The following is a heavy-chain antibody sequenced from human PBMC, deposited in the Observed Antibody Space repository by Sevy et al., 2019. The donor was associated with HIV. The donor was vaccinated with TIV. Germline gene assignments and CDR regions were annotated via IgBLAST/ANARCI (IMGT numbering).Heavy chain of an antibody. CDR1: GFTISDYY. CDR2: ISGSGDTI. CDR3: ARDHVKDGDLGDYYYYAFDV. J-gene: IGHJ6*02. D-gene: IGHD4-17*01. V-gene: IGHV3-11*01. Sequence: GGSLRLSCAASGFTISDYYMSWIRQAPGKGLEWLSYISGSGDTIYYADSVKGRFTISRDNAKNSLYLQMNSLRAEDTAVEYCARDHVKDGDLGDYYYYAFDVWGQGTSVTVSS.